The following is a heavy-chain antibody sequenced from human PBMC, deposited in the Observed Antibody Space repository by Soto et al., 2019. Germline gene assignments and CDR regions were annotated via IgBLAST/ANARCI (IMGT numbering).Heavy chain of an antibody. CDR1: GFTFSSYA. Sequence: GGSLRLSCAASGFTFSSYAMSWVRQAPGKGLEWVSAISGSGGSTYYADSVKGRFTISRDNSKNTLYLQMISLRAEDTAVYYCAKDQALVAAGTCDYWGQGTLVTVSS. CDR2: ISGSGGST. J-gene: IGHJ4*02. CDR3: AKDQALVAAGTCDY. V-gene: IGHV3-23*01. D-gene: IGHD6-13*01.